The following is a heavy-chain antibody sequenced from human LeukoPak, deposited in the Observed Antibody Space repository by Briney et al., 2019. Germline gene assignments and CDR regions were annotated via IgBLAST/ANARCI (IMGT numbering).Heavy chain of an antibody. J-gene: IGHJ3*02. D-gene: IGHD1-1*01. CDR3: ARDKNDQGAFDI. Sequence: PGGSLRLSCAASGFTFSSYAMNWVRQAPGKGLEWVSAISGRGDITYYTDSVKGRFTISRDTSRSTLYLQMSSLRAEDTAVYYCARDKNDQGAFDIWGQGTMVTVSS. CDR2: ISGRGDIT. V-gene: IGHV3-23*01. CDR1: GFTFSSYA.